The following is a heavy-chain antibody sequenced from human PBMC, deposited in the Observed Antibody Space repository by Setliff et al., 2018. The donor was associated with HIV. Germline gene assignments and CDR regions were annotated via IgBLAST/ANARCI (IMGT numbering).Heavy chain of an antibody. D-gene: IGHD5-12*01. CDR1: EFTFSSYG. V-gene: IGHV3-23*01. CDR2: ISGSGDDT. Sequence: PGGSLRLSCVASEFTFSSYGMTWVRQVPGKGLAWVSCISGSGDDTYYADSVKGRFTISRDNSKNTLYLQMNSLSAEDTAVYYCAKGSTRYTGSYYFNSWGQGTLVTVSS. CDR3: AKGSTRYTGSYYFNS. J-gene: IGHJ4*02.